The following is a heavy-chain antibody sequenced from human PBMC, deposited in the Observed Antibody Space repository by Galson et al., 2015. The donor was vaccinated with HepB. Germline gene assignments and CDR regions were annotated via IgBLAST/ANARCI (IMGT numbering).Heavy chain of an antibody. D-gene: IGHD3-9*01. V-gene: IGHV1-18*01. CDR3: ARDVDWALDY. J-gene: IGHJ4*02. CDR1: GYTFNKYG. CDR2: ISTKRGNT. Sequence: SVKVSCKASGYTFNKYGISWVRQAPGQGLEWMGWISTKRGNTKHAQNFQGRVTMTTETSTNTAYMELRRLRSADTAVDYCARDVDWALDYGGRGTLVTVSS.